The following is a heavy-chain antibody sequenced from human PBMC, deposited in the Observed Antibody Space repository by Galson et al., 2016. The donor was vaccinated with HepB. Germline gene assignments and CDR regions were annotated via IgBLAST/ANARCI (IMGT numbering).Heavy chain of an antibody. CDR2: ISGHGGSA. J-gene: IGHJ4*02. D-gene: IGHD6-19*01. CDR1: EIQFSNFV. V-gene: IGHV3-23*01. CDR3: ATGLSPH. Sequence: SLRLSCAVSEIQFSNFVMSWVRQILGKGLERVAGISGHGGSAYYPDSVRGRFAISRDNSNNTVFLHMSGLRVEDSATYYCATGLSPHWGQGTLVTVSS.